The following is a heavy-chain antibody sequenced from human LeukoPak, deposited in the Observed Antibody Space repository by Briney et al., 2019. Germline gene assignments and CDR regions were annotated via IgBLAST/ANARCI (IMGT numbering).Heavy chain of an antibody. V-gene: IGHV3-30*18. CDR1: GFTFSSYG. CDR2: ISYDGSNK. D-gene: IGHD2-8*02. J-gene: IGHJ4*02. Sequence: GGSLRLSCAASGFTFSSYGMHWVRQAPGKGLEWVAVISYDGSNKYYADSVKGRFTISRGNSKNTLYLQMNSLRAEDTAVYYCAKTRVVYALFDYWGQGTLVTVSS. CDR3: AKTRVVYALFDY.